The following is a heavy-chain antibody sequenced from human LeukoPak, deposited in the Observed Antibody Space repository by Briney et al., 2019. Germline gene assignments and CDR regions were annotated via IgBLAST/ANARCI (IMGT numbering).Heavy chain of an antibody. CDR3: ARGGQRGYCSSTSCSRRYFDY. CDR1: GGSFSVYY. CDR2: INHSGST. V-gene: IGHV4-34*01. J-gene: IGHJ4*02. Sequence: KPSETLSLTCAVYGGSFSVYYWSGLPQSPGKGLEWIGDINHSGSTNYNPFLESRVTISVDTSKNQFSLKLSSVTAADTAVYYCARGGQRGYCSSTSCSRRYFDYWGQGTLVTVSS. D-gene: IGHD2-2*01.